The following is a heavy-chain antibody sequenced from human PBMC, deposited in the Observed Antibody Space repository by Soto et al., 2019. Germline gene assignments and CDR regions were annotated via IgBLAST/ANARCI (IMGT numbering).Heavy chain of an antibody. CDR3: AKTPNYYDFWSGYYSVLWDY. D-gene: IGHD3-3*01. CDR1: GFTFSSYA. J-gene: IGHJ4*02. CDR2: ISGSGGST. V-gene: IGHV3-23*01. Sequence: GGSLSLSCAASGFTFSSYAMSWVRQAPGKGLEWVSAISGSGGSTYYADSVKGRFTISRDNSKNTLYLQMNSLRAEDTAVYYCAKTPNYYDFWSGYYSVLWDYWGQGTLVTVSS.